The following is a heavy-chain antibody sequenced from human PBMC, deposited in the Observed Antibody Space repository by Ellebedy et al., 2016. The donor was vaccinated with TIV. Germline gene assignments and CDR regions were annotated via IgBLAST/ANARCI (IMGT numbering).Heavy chain of an antibody. CDR3: ARIGYCSSTSCNYYFDY. CDR1: GFTFSSYW. D-gene: IGHD2-2*03. J-gene: IGHJ4*02. V-gene: IGHV3-74*01. CDR2: INTDGSTT. Sequence: GESLKISFAASGFTFSSYWMHWVRQAPGKGLVWVSRINTDGSTTIYADSVKGRFTISRDNAKNTLYLQMNSLRAEDTAVYYCARIGYCSSTSCNYYFDYWGQGTLVTVSS.